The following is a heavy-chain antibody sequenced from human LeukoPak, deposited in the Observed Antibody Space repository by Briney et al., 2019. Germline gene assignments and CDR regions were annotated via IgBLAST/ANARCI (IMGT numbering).Heavy chain of an antibody. CDR2: IRRNYET. J-gene: IGHJ5*02. V-gene: IGHV3-73*01. CDR3: ARQTNSCHDH. Sequence: PGGSLRLSCTASGFTLSGSHMHWVRQAPGKGLEWVGHIRRNYETAYGASVKGRFTISRDDSKNMAYLHMNSLRSEDTAFYFCARQTNSCHDHWGQGTLVTVSS. D-gene: IGHD2-2*01. CDR1: GFTLSGSH.